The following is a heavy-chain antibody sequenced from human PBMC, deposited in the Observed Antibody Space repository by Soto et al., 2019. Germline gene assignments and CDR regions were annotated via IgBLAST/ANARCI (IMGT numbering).Heavy chain of an antibody. CDR3: ARHLPAAGYYYAMDV. D-gene: IGHD2-2*01. J-gene: IGHJ6*02. CDR2: IIPIFGTA. CDR1: GDTFSSYA. Sequence: QVQLMQSGAEVKKPGSSVKVSCKASGDTFSSYAISWVRQAPGQGLEWMGGIIPIFGTANYAQKFQGRVTITAEESTSTAYMELSSLRSEDTAVYYCARHLPAAGYYYAMDVWGQGTTVTVSS. V-gene: IGHV1-69*12.